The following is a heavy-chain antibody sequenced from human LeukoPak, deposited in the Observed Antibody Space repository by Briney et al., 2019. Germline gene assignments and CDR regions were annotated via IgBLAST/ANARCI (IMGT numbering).Heavy chain of an antibody. CDR3: ARKPTDAFDI. Sequence: ASVKVSCKASGYTFTGYYMHWVRQAPGQGLEWMGWISAYNGNTNYAQKLQGRVTMTTDTSTSTAYMELRSLRSDDTAVYYCARKPTDAFDIWGQGTMVTVSS. V-gene: IGHV1-18*04. CDR1: GYTFTGYY. J-gene: IGHJ3*02. CDR2: ISAYNGNT.